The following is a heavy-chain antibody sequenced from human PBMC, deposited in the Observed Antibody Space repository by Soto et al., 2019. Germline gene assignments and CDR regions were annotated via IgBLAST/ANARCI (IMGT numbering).Heavy chain of an antibody. CDR1: GGSFSGYY. V-gene: IGHV4-34*01. J-gene: IGHJ6*02. D-gene: IGHD3-3*01. Sequence: KPSETLSLTCAVYGGSFSGYYWSWIRQPPGKGLEWIGEINHSGSTNYNPSLKSQVTISVDTSKNQFSLKLSSVTAADTAVYYCARNGSYYDFWSGYYFGGGMDVWGQGTTVTVS. CDR3: ARNGSYYDFWSGYYFGGGMDV. CDR2: INHSGST.